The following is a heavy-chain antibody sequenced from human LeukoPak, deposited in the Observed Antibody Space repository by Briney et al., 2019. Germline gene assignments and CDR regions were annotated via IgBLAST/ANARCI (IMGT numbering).Heavy chain of an antibody. CDR1: GGSISSSSYY. J-gene: IGHJ4*02. D-gene: IGHD6-19*01. V-gene: IGHV4-39*01. CDR2: SYYSGST. CDR3: ARHAGGWYWYYFDY. Sequence: PSETLSLTCTVSGGSISSSSYYWGWIRQPPGKGLEWIGSSYYSGSTYYNPSLKSRVTISVDTSKNQFSLKLSSVTAADTAVYYCARHAGGWYWYYFDYWGQGTLVTVSS.